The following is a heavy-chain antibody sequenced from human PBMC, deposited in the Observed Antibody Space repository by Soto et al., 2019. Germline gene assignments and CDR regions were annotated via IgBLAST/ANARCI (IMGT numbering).Heavy chain of an antibody. CDR2: ISAYNGNT. J-gene: IGHJ4*02. Sequence: ASVKVSCKASGYTFTSYGISWVRQAPGQGLEWMGWISAYNGNTNYAQKLQGRVTMTTDTSTSTAYMELRSLRSDDTAVYYCARRYYDILTGYYFFFDYWGQGTLVTVSS. CDR1: GYTFTSYG. V-gene: IGHV1-18*01. D-gene: IGHD3-9*01. CDR3: ARRYYDILTGYYFFFDY.